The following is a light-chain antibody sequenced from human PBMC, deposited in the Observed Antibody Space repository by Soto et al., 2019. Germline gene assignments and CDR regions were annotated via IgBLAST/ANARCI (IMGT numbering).Light chain of an antibody. CDR2: AAS. J-gene: IGKJ4*01. CDR1: QSVSSN. CDR3: QHYNYWPPLT. Sequence: IVMTQSPATLSVSPGQRVTLSCRASQSVSSNLAWYQQKPGQAPRLLIFAASTRATGIPARFSGSGSGTEFTLTISSLQSEDFGIYYCQHYNYWPPLTFGGGTKVEIK. V-gene: IGKV3-15*01.